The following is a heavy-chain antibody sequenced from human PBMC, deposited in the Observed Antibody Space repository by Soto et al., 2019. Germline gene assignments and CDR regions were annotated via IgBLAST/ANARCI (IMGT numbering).Heavy chain of an antibody. J-gene: IGHJ6*02. V-gene: IGHV1-3*01. CDR1: GYTFTSYA. D-gene: IGHD3-22*01. CDR3: ARDPAIGYYDSSGPPPGYGMDV. CDR2: INAGNGNT. Sequence: ASVKVSCKASGYTFTSYAMRWVRQAPGQRLEWMGWINAGNGNTKYSQKFQGRVTITRDTSASTAYMELSSLRSEDTAVYYCARDPAIGYYDSSGPPPGYGMDVWGQGTTVTVSS.